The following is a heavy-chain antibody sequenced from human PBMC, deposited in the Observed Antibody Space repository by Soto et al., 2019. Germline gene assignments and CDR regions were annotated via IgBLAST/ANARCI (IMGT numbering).Heavy chain of an antibody. Sequence: QVQLQESGPGLVKPSDTLSLTCAVSGYSISSSNWWGWIRQPPGKGLEWIGYIYYSGTTYYNPSLKSXXTXSXXPSKNQFSLKLTSVTAVDTAVYYCARREIQGPIDYGGQGTLVTVSS. CDR3: ARREIQGPIDY. V-gene: IGHV4-28*01. CDR2: IYYSGTT. CDR1: GYSISSSNW. J-gene: IGHJ4*02. D-gene: IGHD1-26*01.